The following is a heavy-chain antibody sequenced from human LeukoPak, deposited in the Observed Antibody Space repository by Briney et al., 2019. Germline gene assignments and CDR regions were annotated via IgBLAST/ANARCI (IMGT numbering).Heavy chain of an antibody. CDR1: GYTFTSYD. J-gene: IGHJ5*02. CDR3: ARGPLVRLPSSFDP. Sequence: GASVKVSCKASGYTFTSYDINWVRQAPGQRLEWMGWMNPNTGNTGSAQRFQGRVTMTRDTSISTAYMELSSLRSEDTAEYYCARGPLVRLPSSFDPWGQGTLVTVSS. D-gene: IGHD3-16*02. CDR2: MNPNTGNT. V-gene: IGHV1-8*01.